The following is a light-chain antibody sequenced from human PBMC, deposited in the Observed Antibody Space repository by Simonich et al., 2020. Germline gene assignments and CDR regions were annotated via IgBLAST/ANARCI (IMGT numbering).Light chain of an antibody. J-gene: IGKJ1*01. CDR3: QQYGSSTGT. CDR1: QSVSSSY. Sequence: EIVLTQSPGTLSLSPGETATLSCRASQSVSSSYLAWYQQKPGQAPRLLIYGASSRATGIPARFSGSGSGTDFTLTISRLEPEDFAVYYCQQYGSSTGTFGQGTKVEIK. CDR2: GAS. V-gene: IGKV3-20*01.